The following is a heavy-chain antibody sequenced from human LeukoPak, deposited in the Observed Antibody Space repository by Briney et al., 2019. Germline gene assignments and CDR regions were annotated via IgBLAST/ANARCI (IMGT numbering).Heavy chain of an antibody. D-gene: IGHD6-13*01. CDR1: GYTFTSYD. J-gene: IGHJ4*02. Sequence: GASVKVSCKASGYTFTSYDINWGRQATGQGLEWMGWMNPNSGNTGYAQKFQGRVTMTRNTSISTAYMELSSLRSEDTAVYYCARGVRAAADPFDYWGQGTLVTVSS. V-gene: IGHV1-8*01. CDR2: MNPNSGNT. CDR3: ARGVRAAADPFDY.